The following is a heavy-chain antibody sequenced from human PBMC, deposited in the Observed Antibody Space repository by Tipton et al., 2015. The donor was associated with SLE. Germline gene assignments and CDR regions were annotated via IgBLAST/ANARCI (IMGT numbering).Heavy chain of an antibody. J-gene: IGHJ4*02. CDR2: IGGSAGST. CDR3: ARAIKATPVTLYYFDY. D-gene: IGHD4-17*01. CDR1: GFIFSSYV. V-gene: IGHV3-23*01. Sequence: SLRLSCAASGFIFSSYVINWVRQAPGKGLEWVSAIGGSAGSTYYADSVKGRFTISRDTSKNTVYLQMNNLRAEDTALYFCARAIKATPVTLYYFDYWGQGMVVTVSS.